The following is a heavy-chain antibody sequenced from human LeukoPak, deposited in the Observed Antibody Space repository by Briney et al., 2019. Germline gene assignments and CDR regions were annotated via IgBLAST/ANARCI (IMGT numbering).Heavy chain of an antibody. CDR1: GFTFSSYG. V-gene: IGHV3-30*18. CDR2: ISYDGSNK. Sequence: GGSLRLSYAASGFTFSSYGMHWVRQAPGKGLEWVAVISYDGSNKYYADSVKGRFTISRDNSKNTLYLQMNSLRAEDTAVYYCAKDSSSYIDYWGQGTLVTVSS. D-gene: IGHD6-13*01. J-gene: IGHJ4*02. CDR3: AKDSSSYIDY.